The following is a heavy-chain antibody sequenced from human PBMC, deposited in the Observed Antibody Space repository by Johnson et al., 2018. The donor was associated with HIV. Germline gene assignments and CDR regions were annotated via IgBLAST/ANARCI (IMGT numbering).Heavy chain of an antibody. V-gene: IGHV3-64*01. CDR1: GFPFSSYA. J-gene: IGHJ3*02. CDR2: ISSNGGST. CDR3: ARDSIPYVVVTLGAFDI. D-gene: IGHD3-22*01. Sequence: VQLVESGGGLVQPGGSLRLSCAASGFPFSSYAMHWVRQAPGKGLEYVSAISSNGGSTYYANSVMGRFTISRDNSKNTLYLQMGSLRAEDMAVYYCARDSIPYVVVTLGAFDIWGQGTMVTVSS.